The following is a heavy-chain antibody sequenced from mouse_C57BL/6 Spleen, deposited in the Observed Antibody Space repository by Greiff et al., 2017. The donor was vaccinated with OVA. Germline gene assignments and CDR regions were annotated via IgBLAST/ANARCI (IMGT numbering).Heavy chain of an antibody. Sequence: QVQLQQSGAELVKPGASVKLSCKASGYTFTSYWMHWVKQRPGQGLEWIGMIHPNSGSTNYNEKFKSKATLTVDKSSSTAYMQLSSLTSEDSAVYYCARPQGSTVVATDMDYWGQGTSVTVSS. CDR1: GYTFTSYW. V-gene: IGHV1-64*01. J-gene: IGHJ4*01. CDR3: ARPQGSTVVATDMDY. CDR2: IHPNSGST. D-gene: IGHD1-1*01.